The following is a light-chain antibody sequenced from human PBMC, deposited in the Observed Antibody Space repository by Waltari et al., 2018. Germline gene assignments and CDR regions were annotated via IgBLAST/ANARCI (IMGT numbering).Light chain of an antibody. J-gene: IGLJ3*02. V-gene: IGLV2-23*01. CDR2: EGN. CDR1: SSDVGTYNL. CDR3: CSFAAGSILV. Sequence: QSALTQPASVSGSPGQSITISCTGTSSDVGTYNLVSWYQHHPDKAPKLIIYEGNKRPSGVSNRFSGSKSGNPASLTISGLQAEDEADYYCCSFAAGSILVFGGGTKLTVL.